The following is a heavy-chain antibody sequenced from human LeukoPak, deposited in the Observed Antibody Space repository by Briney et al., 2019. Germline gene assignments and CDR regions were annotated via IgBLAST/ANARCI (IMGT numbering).Heavy chain of an antibody. CDR1: GGSISSGSYY. CDR3: ALGNCPTTSCYPGVAFDI. D-gene: IGHD2-2*01. CDR2: IYTSGST. J-gene: IGHJ3*02. V-gene: IGHV4-61*02. Sequence: SETLSLTCTVSGGSISSGSYYWSWIRQPAGKGLEWIGRIYTSGSTNYNPSLKSRVTISVDTSKNQFSLKLSSVTAADTAVYYCALGNCPTTSCYPGVAFDIWGQGTMVTVSS.